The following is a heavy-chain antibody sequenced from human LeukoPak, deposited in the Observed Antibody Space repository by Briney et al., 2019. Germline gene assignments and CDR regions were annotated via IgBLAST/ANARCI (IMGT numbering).Heavy chain of an antibody. CDR2: MNPNSGNT. J-gene: IGHJ5*02. V-gene: IGHV1-8*01. CDR3: ARGPTYDYVWGSYWPWFDP. Sequence: GASVKVSCKASGYTFTSYDINWVRQATGQGLEWMGWMNPNSGNTGYAQKFQGRVTMTRNTSISTAYMELSSLRSEDTAVYYCARGPTYDYVWGSYWPWFDPWGQGTLVTVSS. D-gene: IGHD3-16*01. CDR1: GYTFTSYD.